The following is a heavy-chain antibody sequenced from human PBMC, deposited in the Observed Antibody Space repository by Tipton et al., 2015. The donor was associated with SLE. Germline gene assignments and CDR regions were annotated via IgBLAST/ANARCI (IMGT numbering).Heavy chain of an antibody. J-gene: IGHJ4*02. D-gene: IGHD2-2*01. CDR1: GGSFSGYY. Sequence: TLSLTCAVYGGSFSGYYWSWIRQPPGKGLEWIGEIDHSGNTNYNPSLKSRVTISVDTSKNQFSLKLSSVTAADTAVYYCARDRDCSSTSCPLEYWGQGTLVTVSS. CDR2: IDHSGNT. CDR3: ARDRDCSSTSCPLEY. V-gene: IGHV4-34*01.